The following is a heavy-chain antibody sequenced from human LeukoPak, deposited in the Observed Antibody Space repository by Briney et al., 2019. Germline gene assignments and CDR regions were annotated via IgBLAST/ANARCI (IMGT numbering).Heavy chain of an antibody. Sequence: GGSLRLSCAASGFTFSSYSMNWVRQAPGKGLEWVSSISSSSSYIYYADSVKGRFTISRDNAKNSLYLQMSSLRDEDTAVYHCVRDRSGSCYGDHWGQGALVTVSS. D-gene: IGHD5-12*01. J-gene: IGHJ4*02. V-gene: IGHV3-21*01. CDR2: ISSSSSYI. CDR1: GFTFSSYS. CDR3: VRDRSGSCYGDH.